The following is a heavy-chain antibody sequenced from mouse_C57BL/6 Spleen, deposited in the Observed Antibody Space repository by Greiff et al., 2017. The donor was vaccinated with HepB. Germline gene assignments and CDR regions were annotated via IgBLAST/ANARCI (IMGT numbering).Heavy chain of an antibody. Sequence: QVQLQQPGTELVKPGASVKLSCKASGYTFTSYWMHWVKQRPGQGLEWIGNINPSNGGTNYNEKFKSKATLTVDKSSSTAYMQLSSLTSEDSAVYDCAREAQATRYFDYWGQGTTLTVSS. V-gene: IGHV1-53*01. J-gene: IGHJ2*01. CDR3: AREAQATRYFDY. CDR1: GYTFTSYW. CDR2: INPSNGGT. D-gene: IGHD3-2*02.